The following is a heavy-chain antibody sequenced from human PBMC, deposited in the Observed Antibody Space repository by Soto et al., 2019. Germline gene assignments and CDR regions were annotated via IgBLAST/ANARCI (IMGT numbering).Heavy chain of an antibody. Sequence: GASVKVSCKASGDTRTDFSMHWVRQAPGQRPEWMGWLSVGNGDTKYSRKFQGRVTMTTDTSTSTAYMELRSLKSDDTAVYYCAREDYYDSSGYLPVRYYFGMDVWGQGTTVTVSS. CDR1: GDTRTDFS. CDR2: LSVGNGDT. CDR3: AREDYYDSSGYLPVRYYFGMDV. J-gene: IGHJ6*02. V-gene: IGHV1-3*01. D-gene: IGHD3-22*01.